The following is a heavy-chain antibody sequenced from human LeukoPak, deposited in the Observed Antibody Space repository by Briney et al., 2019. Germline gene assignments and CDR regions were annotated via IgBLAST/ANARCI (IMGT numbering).Heavy chain of an antibody. CDR1: GGSISSCY. V-gene: IGHV4-59*01. CDR2: IYYSGST. Sequence: SETLSLTCTVSGGSISSCYWSWIRQPPGKGLEWIGYIYYSGSTNYNPSLKSRVTISVDTSKNQFSLKLSSVTAADTAVYYCARAGDNWNDVGAFDIWGQGTMVTVSS. D-gene: IGHD1-20*01. CDR3: ARAGDNWNDVGAFDI. J-gene: IGHJ3*02.